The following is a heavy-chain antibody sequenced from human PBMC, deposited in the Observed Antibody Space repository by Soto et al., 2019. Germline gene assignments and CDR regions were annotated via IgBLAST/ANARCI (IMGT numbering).Heavy chain of an antibody. CDR3: ARDSRLGYDFWSGYSGRYYYGMDV. CDR2: IYSGGST. J-gene: IGHJ6*02. Sequence: AGGSLRLSCAASGFTVSSNYMSWVRQAQGKGLEWVSVIYSGGSTYYADSVKGRFTISRDNSKNTLYLQLNSLRAEDTAVYYCARDSRLGYDFWSGYSGRYYYGMDVWCQGTTVTVSS. V-gene: IGHV3-53*01. CDR1: GFTVSSNY. D-gene: IGHD3-3*01.